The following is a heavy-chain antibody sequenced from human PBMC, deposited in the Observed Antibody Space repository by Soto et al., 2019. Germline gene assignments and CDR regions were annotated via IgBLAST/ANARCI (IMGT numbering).Heavy chain of an antibody. J-gene: IGHJ5*02. CDR1: GVSISSGNW. CDR2: IFHDGTA. Sequence: QVKLQESGPGLATPSGTLSLTCAVSGVSISSGNWWTWVRQSPQRGLEYIGEIFHDGTANYYPSFERRVAISVDTSKNQFSLKLNSVTAADTAIYYCVSCPATNYYDLNGFYYSWLDPWGQGTLVTVSS. CDR3: VSCPATNYYDLNGFYYSWLDP. D-gene: IGHD3-22*01. V-gene: IGHV4-4*02.